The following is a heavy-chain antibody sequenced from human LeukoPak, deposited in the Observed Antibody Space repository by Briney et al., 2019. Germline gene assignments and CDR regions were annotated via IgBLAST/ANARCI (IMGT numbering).Heavy chain of an antibody. CDR3: ARVSSWYDEYFQH. CDR2: ISSSSSYI. CDR1: GFTFSTYS. J-gene: IGHJ1*01. V-gene: IGHV3-21*01. D-gene: IGHD6-13*01. Sequence: GGSLRLSCAASGFTFSTYSMNWVRQAPGKGLEWVSSISSSSSYIYYADSVKGRFTISRDNAKNSVYLQMNSLRAEDTAVYYCARVSSWYDEYFQHWGQGTLVTVSS.